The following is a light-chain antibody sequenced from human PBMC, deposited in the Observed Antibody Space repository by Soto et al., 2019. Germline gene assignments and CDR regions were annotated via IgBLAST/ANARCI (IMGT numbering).Light chain of an antibody. CDR3: QQYNSYSYT. Sequence: DIQMTQSPSTLSASVGDRVTITCRASQSISSWLAWYQQKPGKAPKLLIYDASSLESGVPSRFIVSGSGAEFTLTICSLQPDDFATYYCQQYNSYSYTFGQGTKLESK. CDR1: QSISSW. CDR2: DAS. V-gene: IGKV1-5*01. J-gene: IGKJ2*01.